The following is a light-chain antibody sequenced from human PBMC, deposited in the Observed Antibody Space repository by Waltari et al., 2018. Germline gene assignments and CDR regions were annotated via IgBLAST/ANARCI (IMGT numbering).Light chain of an antibody. Sequence: DIVMTQSPDTLAVSLGERATINSTSSQSLLSSSNNKNYLGWYQQKPRQPPNLLVYWASTRISGVPDRFSGSGSGADFTLTISSLQAEDVAVYYCQQYYSSPLTFGGGTKVEIK. CDR2: WAS. CDR1: QSLLSSSNNKNY. V-gene: IGKV4-1*01. J-gene: IGKJ4*01. CDR3: QQYYSSPLT.